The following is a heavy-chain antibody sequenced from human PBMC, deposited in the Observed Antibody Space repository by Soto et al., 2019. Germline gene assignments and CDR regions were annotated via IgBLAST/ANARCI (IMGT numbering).Heavy chain of an antibody. CDR3: ARSVEGHFDY. V-gene: IGHV3-48*02. Sequence: EVQLVESGGNLVQPGGSLRLSCAASGFRFSISSMNWVRQAPGKGLEWSAYITSDTKTIKYADSVKGRFTISRDNGKNSVYLQMNSLRDEDTAVYYCARSVEGHFDYWGQGTVVTVSA. CDR2: ITSDTKTI. CDR1: GFRFSISS. J-gene: IGHJ4*02. D-gene: IGHD6-19*01.